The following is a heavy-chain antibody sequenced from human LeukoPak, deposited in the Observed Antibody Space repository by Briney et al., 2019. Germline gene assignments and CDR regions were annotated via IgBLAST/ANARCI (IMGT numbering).Heavy chain of an antibody. Sequence: PGGSLRLSCAASGFSFSPYSMNWLRQAPGKGLEWVSYIDSSSGTIYYADSVRGRFTISGDNAKNSLYLQMNSLRAEDTAVYYCAKLRPAPWFDPWGQGTLVTVSS. D-gene: IGHD6-25*01. CDR1: GFSFSPYS. V-gene: IGHV3-48*01. CDR2: IDSSSGTI. CDR3: AKLRPAPWFDP. J-gene: IGHJ5*02.